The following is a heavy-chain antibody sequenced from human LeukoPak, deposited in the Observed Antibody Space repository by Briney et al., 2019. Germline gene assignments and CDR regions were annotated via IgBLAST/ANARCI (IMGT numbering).Heavy chain of an antibody. V-gene: IGHV3-33*01. CDR3: ARDGRTYYVILIADY. CDR1: GFTFSSYG. CDR2: IWYDGSNK. D-gene: IGHD3-9*01. J-gene: IGHJ4*02. Sequence: PGGSLRLSCAASGFTFSSYGMHWVRQAPGKGLEWVAVIWYDGSNKYYADSVKGRFTISRDNSKNTLYLQMNSLRAEDTAVYYCARDGRTYYVILIADYWGQGTLVTVSS.